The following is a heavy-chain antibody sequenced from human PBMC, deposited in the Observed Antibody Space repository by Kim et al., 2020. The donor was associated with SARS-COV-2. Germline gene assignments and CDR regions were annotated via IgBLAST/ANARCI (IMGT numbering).Heavy chain of an antibody. CDR2: IRSNTFGGTT. CDR3: TRSVRSGGDF. J-gene: IGHJ4*02. Sequence: GGSLRLSCTASGFTFGDYAMNWIRQAPGKGLEWVGFIRSNTFGGTTEYAASVKGRFTVSRDDSKNIAYLQMNSLTTEDTAFYYCTRSVRSGGDFWGQGTLVTVSS. D-gene: IGHD3-10*01. CDR1: GFTFGDYA. V-gene: IGHV3-49*03.